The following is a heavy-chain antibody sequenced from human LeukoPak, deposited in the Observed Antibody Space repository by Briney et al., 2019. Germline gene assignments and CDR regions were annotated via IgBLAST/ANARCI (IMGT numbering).Heavy chain of an antibody. D-gene: IGHD3-22*01. V-gene: IGHV4-59*01. CDR2: IYYSGST. CDR1: GGSISSYY. J-gene: IGHJ4*02. Sequence: TSETLSLTCTVSGGSISSYYWSWIRQPPGKGLEWIGYIYYSGSTNYNPSLKSRVTTSVDTSKNQFSLKLSSVTAADTAVYYCASSGDSSGYYLYYFDYWGQGTLVTVSS. CDR3: ASSGDSSGYYLYYFDY.